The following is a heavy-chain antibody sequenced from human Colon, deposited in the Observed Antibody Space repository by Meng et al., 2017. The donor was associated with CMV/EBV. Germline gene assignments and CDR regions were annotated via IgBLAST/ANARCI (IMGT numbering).Heavy chain of an antibody. V-gene: IGHV1-2*02. CDR3: ASLTVTSDWYFDL. CDR1: GYTFSAHQ. Sequence: CKASGYTFSAHQIPWVRQTPGQGLEWMGWINPNSGDTRYAQHFQDRVTMTRDTSITTAYMEMSSLRSDDTAMYYCASLTVTSDWYFDLWGRGSLVTVSS. J-gene: IGHJ2*01. D-gene: IGHD4-17*01. CDR2: INPNSGDT.